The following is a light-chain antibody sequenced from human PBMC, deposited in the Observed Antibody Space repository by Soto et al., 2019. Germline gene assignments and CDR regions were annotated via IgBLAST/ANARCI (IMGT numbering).Light chain of an antibody. CDR1: QSISNW. CDR2: KAS. Sequence: DIQMTQSPSTLSASVGDRVIITCRASQSISNWLAWYQQTPGKAPKLLIYKASNIQSGVPSRFSGSGSGTEFTLTISSLQPDDFATYYCQQYNSYSRTFGQGTRVEIK. J-gene: IGKJ1*01. CDR3: QQYNSYSRT. V-gene: IGKV1-5*03.